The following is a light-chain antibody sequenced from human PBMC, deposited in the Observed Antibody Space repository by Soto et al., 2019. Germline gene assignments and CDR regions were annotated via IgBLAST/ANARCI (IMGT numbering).Light chain of an antibody. CDR1: QSVSTN. V-gene: IGKV3-15*01. CDR2: GAS. CDR3: QHYNDWPQT. Sequence: EIVMTQSPGTLSLSPGERATFSCRASQSVSTNLAWYQQIPGQAPRLLIYGASTRATGIPARFSGSGSGTEFTLAISSLQSEDFAVYYCQHYNDWPQTFGLGTKVEIK. J-gene: IGKJ1*01.